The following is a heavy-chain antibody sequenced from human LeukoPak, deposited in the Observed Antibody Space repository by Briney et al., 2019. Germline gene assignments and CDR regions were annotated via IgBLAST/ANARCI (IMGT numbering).Heavy chain of an antibody. J-gene: IGHJ4*02. Sequence: GASVKVSCKVSGYTFTGYYLHWVRQAPGQGLEWMGWINPNSGGTNYAQNFQGRVTMTRDTSISTAYMELSRLRSDDTAVYYCARAISSGGEYWGQGTLVTVSS. D-gene: IGHD3-10*01. CDR3: ARAISSGGEY. CDR1: GYTFTGYY. V-gene: IGHV1-2*02. CDR2: INPNSGGT.